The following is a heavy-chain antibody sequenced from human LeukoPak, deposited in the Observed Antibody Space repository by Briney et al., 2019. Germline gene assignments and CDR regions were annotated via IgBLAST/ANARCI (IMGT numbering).Heavy chain of an antibody. CDR2: INWNGGST. D-gene: IGHD3-9*01. J-gene: IGHJ4*02. V-gene: IGHV3-20*04. CDR3: ARDPSINYDILTGTYYFDY. CDR1: GFTFDYYG. Sequence: PGGSLRLSCAASGFTFDYYGMSWVRQATGKGLEWVSGINWNGGSTGYADSVKGRFTISRDNAKNSLYLQMNSLRAEDTALYYCARDPSINYDILTGTYYFDYWGQGTLVTVSS.